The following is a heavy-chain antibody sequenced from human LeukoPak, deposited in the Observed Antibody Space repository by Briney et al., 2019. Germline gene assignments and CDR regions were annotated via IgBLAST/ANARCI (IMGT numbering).Heavy chain of an antibody. D-gene: IGHD3-16*02. CDR3: ARAPHYDYVWGSYRYNFDY. J-gene: IGHJ4*02. Sequence: GGSLRLSCAASGFTFSSYGMPWVRQAPGKGPEWVAVIWYDGSNKYYADSVKGRFTISRDNSKNTLYLQMNSLRAEDTAVYYCARAPHYDYVWGSYRYNFDYWGQGTLVTVSS. CDR1: GFTFSSYG. V-gene: IGHV3-33*01. CDR2: IWYDGSNK.